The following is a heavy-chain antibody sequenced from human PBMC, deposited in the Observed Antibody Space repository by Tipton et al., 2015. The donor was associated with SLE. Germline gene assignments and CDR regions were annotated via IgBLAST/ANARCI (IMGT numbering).Heavy chain of an antibody. CDR2: ISSVGNAI. J-gene: IGHJ6*03. CDR3: ARGPALDSTGYYMDV. V-gene: IGHV3-11*04. Sequence: GSLRLSCVVSGFSVNMHFMSWVRQAPGKGLEWVAYISSVGNAIYYADSVRGRFTISRDNAGNAVFLEMNSLRGEDAALYYCARGPALDSTGYYMDVWGKGTAVIVSS. D-gene: IGHD3-9*01. CDR1: GFSVNMHF.